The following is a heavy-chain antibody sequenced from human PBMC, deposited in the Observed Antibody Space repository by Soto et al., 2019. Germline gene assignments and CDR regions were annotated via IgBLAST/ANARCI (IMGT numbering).Heavy chain of an antibody. CDR3: ALTNYYDSSGSSAFDI. CDR2: IYWDDDK. J-gene: IGHJ3*02. CDR1: GFSLSTSGVG. V-gene: IGHV2-5*02. Sequence: SGPTLVNPTQTLTLTCTFSGFSLSTSGVGVGWIRQPPGKALEWLALIYWDDDKRYSPSLKSRLTITKDTSKNQVVLTMTNMDPVDTATYYCALTNYYDSSGSSAFDIWGQGTMVTVSS. D-gene: IGHD3-22*01.